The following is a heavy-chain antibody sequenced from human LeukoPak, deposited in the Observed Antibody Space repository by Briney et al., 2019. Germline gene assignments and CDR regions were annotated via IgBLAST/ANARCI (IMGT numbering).Heavy chain of an antibody. D-gene: IGHD3-22*01. CDR1: GFSVSSNY. J-gene: IGHJ2*01. Sequence: PGGSLRLSCAASGFSVSSNYMSWLRQAPGKGLEWLSVIYSGGSTYYADSVKGRFTISTDSSKNTLYLQMNSLRAEDTAVYYCATKVVFDLWGRGTLVTVSS. V-gene: IGHV3-66*01. CDR3: ATKVVFDL. CDR2: IYSGGST.